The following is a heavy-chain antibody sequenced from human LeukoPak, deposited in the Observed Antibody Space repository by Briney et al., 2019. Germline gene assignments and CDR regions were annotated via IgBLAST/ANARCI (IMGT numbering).Heavy chain of an antibody. V-gene: IGHV3-23*01. D-gene: IGHD6-19*01. J-gene: IGHJ3*02. CDR3: AKETMGIAVAGYDAFDI. Sequence: PGGSLRLSCAASGFTFSSYAMSWVRQAPGKGLEWVSAISGSGGSTYYADSVKGRFTISRDNSKNTLYLQMNSLRAEDTAVYYCAKETMGIAVAGYDAFDIWGQGTMVTVSS. CDR2: ISGSGGST. CDR1: GFTFSSYA.